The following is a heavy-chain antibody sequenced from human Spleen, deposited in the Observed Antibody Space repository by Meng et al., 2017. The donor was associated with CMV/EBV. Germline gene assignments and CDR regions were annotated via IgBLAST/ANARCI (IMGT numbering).Heavy chain of an antibody. J-gene: IGHJ5*02. D-gene: IGHD6-25*01. CDR1: GYFFSDYY. CDR3: ARLAAPEGWFDP. V-gene: IGHV4-34*01. Sequence: LTCAVYGYFFSDYYWTWIRQPSGGGLEWIGEINHSGLTNDSPSLKGRVTMSVDTSKHHFSLKLISVTAADTAVYWCARLAAPEGWFDPWGQGTLVTVSS. CDR2: INHSGLT.